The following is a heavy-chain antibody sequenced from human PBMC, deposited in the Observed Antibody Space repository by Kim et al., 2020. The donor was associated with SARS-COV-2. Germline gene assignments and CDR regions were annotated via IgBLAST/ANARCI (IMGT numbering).Heavy chain of an antibody. CDR2: IYYSGST. CDR3: ARNYCSGGSCYSGTDYFDY. V-gene: IGHV4-59*01. D-gene: IGHD2-15*01. CDR1: GGSISSYY. J-gene: IGHJ4*02. Sequence: SETLSLTCTVSGGSISSYYWSWIRQPPGKGLEWIGYIYYSGSTNYNPSLKSRVTISVDTSKNQFSLKLSSVTAADTAVYYCARNYCSGGSCYSGTDYFDYWGQGTLVTVSS.